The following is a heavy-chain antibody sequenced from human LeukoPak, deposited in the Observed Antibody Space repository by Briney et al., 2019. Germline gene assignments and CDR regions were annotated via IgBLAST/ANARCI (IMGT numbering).Heavy chain of an antibody. CDR1: GFTISSNY. D-gene: IGHD6-13*01. CDR3: ARGLGQAAADYYYYYGIDV. J-gene: IGHJ6*02. CDR2: IYTGGGT. V-gene: IGHV3-66*01. Sequence: GGSLRLSCAGSGFTISSNYMSWVRQAPGKGLEWVSVIYTGGGTYYADSVKGRFTISRDSSRNTVYLQVNSLRAEDTAVYYCARGLGQAAADYYYYYGIDVWGQGTTVTVSS.